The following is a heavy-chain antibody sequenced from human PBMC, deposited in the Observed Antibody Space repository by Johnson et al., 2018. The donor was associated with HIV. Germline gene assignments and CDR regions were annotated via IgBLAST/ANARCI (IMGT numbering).Heavy chain of an antibody. CDR2: ISYGGNKQ. Sequence: QVQLVESGGGLVQPGRSLRLSCAASGFTFSSYAMHWVRQPPGKGLEWVAVISYGGNKQYYVDSVEGRFTISRDNSKDTLYLQMNNLRAGDTAVYYCARASKVLSSGWSRGAFDIWGQGT. V-gene: IGHV3-30-3*01. CDR3: ARASKVLSSGWSRGAFDI. J-gene: IGHJ3*02. D-gene: IGHD6-19*01. CDR1: GFTFSSYA.